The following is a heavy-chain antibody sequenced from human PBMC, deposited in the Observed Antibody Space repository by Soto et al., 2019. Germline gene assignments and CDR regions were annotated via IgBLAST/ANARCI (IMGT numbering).Heavy chain of an antibody. CDR2: IYHTGNA. Sequence: SETLSLTCSVSGDSISNSRFYWAWIRQPPGEGLEWIGSIYHTGNAYYNPSLKSRVTIFVDTSKNQFSLKLTSVTAADTALYYCARDYFDSSDYTTNWFDPWGQGALVTVSS. D-gene: IGHD3-22*01. CDR3: ARDYFDSSDYTTNWFDP. CDR1: GDSISNSRFY. J-gene: IGHJ5*02. V-gene: IGHV4-39*01.